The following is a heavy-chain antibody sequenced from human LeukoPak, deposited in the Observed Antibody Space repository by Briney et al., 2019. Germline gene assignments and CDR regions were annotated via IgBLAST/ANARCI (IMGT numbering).Heavy chain of an antibody. V-gene: IGHV1-2*02. CDR3: ARADTAMDPFDY. Sequence: GASVKVSCKASGYTFTGYYMHWVRQAPGQGLEWMGWINPNSGSTSYAQKFQGRVTMTRDTSTSTAYMELSSLRSEDTAVYYCARADTAMDPFDYWGQGTLVTVSS. CDR1: GYTFTGYY. CDR2: INPNSGST. D-gene: IGHD5-18*01. J-gene: IGHJ4*02.